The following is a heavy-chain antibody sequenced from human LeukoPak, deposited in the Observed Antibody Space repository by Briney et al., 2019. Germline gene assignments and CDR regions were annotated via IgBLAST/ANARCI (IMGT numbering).Heavy chain of an antibody. CDR2: IYYSGST. CDR1: GGSISSYY. Sequence: PSGTLSLTCTVSGGSISSYYWSWIRQPPGKGLEWIGYIYYSGSTNYNPSLKSRVTISVDTSKNQFSLKLSSVTAADTAVYYCAVGYCSGGSCYSPFDYWGQGTLVTISS. CDR3: AVGYCSGGSCYSPFDY. V-gene: IGHV4-59*01. D-gene: IGHD2-15*01. J-gene: IGHJ4*02.